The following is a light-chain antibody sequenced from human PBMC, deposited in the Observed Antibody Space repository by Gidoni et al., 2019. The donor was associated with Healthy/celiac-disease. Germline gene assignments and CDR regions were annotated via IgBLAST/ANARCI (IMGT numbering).Light chain of an antibody. V-gene: IGKV1-8*01. CDR3: QQYYSYPSS. CDR2: AAS. CDR1: QGISSY. J-gene: IGKJ2*04. Sequence: IRITQSPSSFSASTGDRVTITCRASQGISSYLAWYQQKPGKAPKLLIYAASTLQSGVPSRFSGSGSGTDFTLTISCLQSEDFATYYCQQYYSYPSSFXQXTKLEIK.